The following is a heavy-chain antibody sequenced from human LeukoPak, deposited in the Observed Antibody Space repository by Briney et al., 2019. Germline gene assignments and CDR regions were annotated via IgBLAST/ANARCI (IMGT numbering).Heavy chain of an antibody. V-gene: IGHV4-34*01. J-gene: IGHJ4*02. CDR3: ARETRNYYDSSGYYVFDY. Sequence: PSETLSLTCAVYGGSFSGYYWSWIRQPPGKGLEWIGEINHSGSTNYNPSLKSRVTISVDTSKNQFSLKLSSVTAADTAVYYCARETRNYYDSSGYYVFDYWGQGTLVTVSS. CDR2: INHSGST. CDR1: GGSFSGYY. D-gene: IGHD3-22*01.